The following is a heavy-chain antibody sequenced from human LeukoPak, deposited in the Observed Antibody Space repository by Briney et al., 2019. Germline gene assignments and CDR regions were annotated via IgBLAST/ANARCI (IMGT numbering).Heavy chain of an antibody. D-gene: IGHD3-22*01. V-gene: IGHV4-59*01. CDR3: ARAPGRIVVVKGRPSQKGVFDY. CDR2: IYYSGST. Sequence: SETLSLTCTVSGGSISSYYWSWIRQPPGKGLEWIGYIYYSGSTNYNPSLKSRVTISVDTSKNQSSLKLSSVTAADTAVYYCARAPGRIVVVKGRPSQKGVFDYWGQGTLVTVSS. J-gene: IGHJ4*02. CDR1: GGSISSYY.